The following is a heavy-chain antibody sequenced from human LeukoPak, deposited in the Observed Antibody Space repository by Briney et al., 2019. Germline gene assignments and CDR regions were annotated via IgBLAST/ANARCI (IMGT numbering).Heavy chain of an antibody. V-gene: IGHV3-49*04. CDR3: ARESAGTDPDY. D-gene: IGHD6-13*01. CDR1: GFTFGDYA. J-gene: IGHJ4*02. CDR2: IRSKAYGGTT. Sequence: GGSLRLSCTASGFTFGDYAMSWVRQAPGKGLEWVGFIRSKAYGGTTEYAASVKGRFTISRDDSKSIAYLQMNSLKTEDTAVYYCARESAGTDPDYWGQGTLVTVSS.